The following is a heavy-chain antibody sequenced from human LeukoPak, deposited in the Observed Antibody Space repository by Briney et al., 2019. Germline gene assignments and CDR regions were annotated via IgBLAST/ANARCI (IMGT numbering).Heavy chain of an antibody. V-gene: IGHV4-30-4*01. J-gene: IGHJ4*02. D-gene: IGHD3-3*01. CDR3: ARGGVPGGFYGSFDY. CDR1: GGSISSGDSY. Sequence: SQTLSLTCTVSGGSISSGDSYWSWIRQPPGKGLEWIGNIYYSGSTNHNPSLQSRVTISVDTSKNQFSLKLNSVTAADTAVYYCARGGVPGGFYGSFDYWGQGTLVSVSS. CDR2: IYYSGST.